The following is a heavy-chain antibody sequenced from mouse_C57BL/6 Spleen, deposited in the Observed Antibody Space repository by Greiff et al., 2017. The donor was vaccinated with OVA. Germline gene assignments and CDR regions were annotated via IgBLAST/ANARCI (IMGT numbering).Heavy chain of an antibody. V-gene: IGHV1-26*01. CDR3: ARDWSYYGSGFDY. J-gene: IGHJ2*01. D-gene: IGHD1-1*01. Sequence: EVQLQQSGPELVKPGASVKISCKASGYTFTDYYMNWVKQSHGKSLEWIGDINPNNGGTSYNQKFKGKATLTVDKSSSTAYMELRSLTSEDSAVYYCARDWSYYGSGFDYWGQGTTLTVSS. CDR1: GYTFTDYY. CDR2: INPNNGGT.